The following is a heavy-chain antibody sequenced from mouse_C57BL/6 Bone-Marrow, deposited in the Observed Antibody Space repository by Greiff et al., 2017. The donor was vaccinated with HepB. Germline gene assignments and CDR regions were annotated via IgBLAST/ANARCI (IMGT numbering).Heavy chain of an antibody. Sequence: QVQLQQSGAELVKPGASVKLSCKASGYTFTSYWMHWVKQRPGQGLEWIGMIHPNSGSTNYNEKFKSKATLTVDKSSSTAYMQLSSPTSEDSAVYYCVSSPYWYFDVWGTGTTVTVSS. CDR1: GYTFTSYW. D-gene: IGHD1-1*01. CDR2: IHPNSGST. J-gene: IGHJ1*03. CDR3: VSSPYWYFDV. V-gene: IGHV1-64*01.